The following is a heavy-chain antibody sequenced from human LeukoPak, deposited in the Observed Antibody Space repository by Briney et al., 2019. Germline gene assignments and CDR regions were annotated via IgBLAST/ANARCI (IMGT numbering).Heavy chain of an antibody. CDR1: GGSISSYY. J-gene: IGHJ4*02. CDR3: ARDGGYGVVNEYYFDY. Sequence: PSETLSLTCTVSGGSISSYYWSWIRQPPGKGLEWIGYIYYSGSTNYSPSLKSRVTISVDTSKNQFSLKLSSVTAADTAVYYCARDGGYGVVNEYYFDYWGQGTLVTVSS. CDR2: IYYSGST. V-gene: IGHV4-59*01. D-gene: IGHD3-3*01.